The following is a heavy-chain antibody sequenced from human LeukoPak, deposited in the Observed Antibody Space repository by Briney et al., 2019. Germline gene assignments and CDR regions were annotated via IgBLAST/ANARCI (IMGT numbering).Heavy chain of an antibody. CDR1: GFTFDDYG. Sequence: GGSLRLSCAASGFTFDDYGMSWVRQAPGKGLEWVSGINWNGGSTGYADSVKGRFTISRDNAKNSLYLQMNSLRAEDTALYPCARGPRGKYYYDSSGYYYGDYWGQGTLVTVSS. V-gene: IGHV3-20*01. D-gene: IGHD3-22*01. CDR3: ARGPRGKYYYDSSGYYYGDY. J-gene: IGHJ4*02. CDR2: INWNGGST.